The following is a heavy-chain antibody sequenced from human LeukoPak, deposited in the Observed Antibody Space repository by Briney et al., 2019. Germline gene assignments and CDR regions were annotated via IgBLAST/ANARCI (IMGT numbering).Heavy chain of an antibody. J-gene: IGHJ5*02. V-gene: IGHV4-30-2*06. D-gene: IGHD2-15*01. CDR2: IYYVDRT. CDR3: ARGYCTGGSCYTGTAWFDT. Sequence: PSETLSLTCAVSGASNSSGGDSWTWIRQSPGKGLEWIGYIYYVDRTLYSPSLESRVTISADRSKNQFSLKLKSVTAADTAVYYCARGYCTGGSCYTGTAWFDTWGQGALVTVSS. CDR1: GASNSSGGDS.